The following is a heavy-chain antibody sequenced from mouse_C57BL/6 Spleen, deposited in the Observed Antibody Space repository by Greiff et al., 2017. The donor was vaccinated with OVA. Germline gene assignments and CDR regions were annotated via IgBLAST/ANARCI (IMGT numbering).Heavy chain of an antibody. CDR3: ARSDGYGAMDY. J-gene: IGHJ4*01. V-gene: IGHV5-16*01. D-gene: IGHD2-2*01. CDR1: GFTFSDYY. Sequence: EVKLVESEGGLVQPGSSMKLSCTASGFTFSDYYMAWVRQVPEKGLEWVANINYDGRSTYYLDSLKSRFIISRDNAKNILYLQKSSLKSADTATYYCARSDGYGAMDYWGQGTSVTVSS. CDR2: INYDGRST.